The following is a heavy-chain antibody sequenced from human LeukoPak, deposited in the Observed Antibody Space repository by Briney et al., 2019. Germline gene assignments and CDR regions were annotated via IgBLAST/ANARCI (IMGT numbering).Heavy chain of an antibody. D-gene: IGHD2-15*01. Sequence: GGSLRLSCAASGFTFSSYWMSWVRQAPGKGLEWVANIKQDGSEKYYVDSVKGRFTISRDNAKNSLYLQMNSLRAEDTAVYYCARVRRGDIVVGRVYYYYYMDVWGKGTTVTVSS. J-gene: IGHJ6*03. V-gene: IGHV3-7*01. CDR1: GFTFSSYW. CDR2: IKQDGSEK. CDR3: ARVRRGDIVVGRVYYYYYMDV.